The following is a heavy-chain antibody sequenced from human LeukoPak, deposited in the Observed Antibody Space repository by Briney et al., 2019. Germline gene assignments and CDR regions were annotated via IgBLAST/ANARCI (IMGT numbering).Heavy chain of an antibody. V-gene: IGHV1-2*02. Sequence: ASVKVSCKASGYTFTGYYMHWVRQAPGQGLEWMGWINPNSGGTNHAQKFQGRVTMTRDTSISTAYMELSRLRSDDTAVYYCARQWLDPSYFDYWGQGTLVTVSS. D-gene: IGHD6-19*01. CDR2: INPNSGGT. J-gene: IGHJ4*02. CDR3: ARQWLDPSYFDY. CDR1: GYTFTGYY.